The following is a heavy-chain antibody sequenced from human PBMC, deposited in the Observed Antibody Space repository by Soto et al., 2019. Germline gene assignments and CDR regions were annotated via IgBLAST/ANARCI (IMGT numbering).Heavy chain of an antibody. CDR3: AREYTYGSNFFDC. Sequence: QVRLQESGPGLVKPSQTLSLTCTVSGGSISSAAYYWSWIRQHPGKGLEWIGYVSHSGSTYYNPSLLSRVILSVDTSKNQFSLSLTSVTAADTAVYYCAREYTYGSNFFDCWGQGALVTVSS. D-gene: IGHD5-18*01. CDR2: VSHSGST. V-gene: IGHV4-31*03. J-gene: IGHJ4*02. CDR1: GGSISSAAYY.